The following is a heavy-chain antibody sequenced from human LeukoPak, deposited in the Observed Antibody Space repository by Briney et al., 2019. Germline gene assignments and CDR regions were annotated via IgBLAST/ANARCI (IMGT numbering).Heavy chain of an antibody. V-gene: IGHV1-18*01. CDR2: ISAYNGNT. J-gene: IGHJ3*02. CDR3: AGKLGAWGQHI. Sequence: ASVKVSCKASGYTFTSYGISWVRQAPGQGLEWMGWISAYNGNTNYAQKLQGRVTMTRDTSISTAYMELSRLRSDDTAVYYCAGKLGAWGQHIWGQGTMVTVSS. CDR1: GYTFTSYG. D-gene: IGHD3-10*01.